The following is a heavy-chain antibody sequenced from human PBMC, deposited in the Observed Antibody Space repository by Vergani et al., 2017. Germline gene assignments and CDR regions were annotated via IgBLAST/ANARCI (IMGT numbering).Heavy chain of an antibody. CDR3: AGDRTYYYDSSGLHWWAFDI. D-gene: IGHD3-22*01. CDR1: GGSISSHY. V-gene: IGHV4-59*11. CDR2: IYYSGST. J-gene: IGHJ3*02. Sequence: QVQLQESGPGLVKPSETLSLTCTVSGGSISSHYWSWIRQPPGRGLEWIGYIYYSGSTNYNPSLKRRVTISVDTSKNQFSLKLSSVTAADTAVYYCAGDRTYYYDSSGLHWWAFDIWGQGTMVTVSS.